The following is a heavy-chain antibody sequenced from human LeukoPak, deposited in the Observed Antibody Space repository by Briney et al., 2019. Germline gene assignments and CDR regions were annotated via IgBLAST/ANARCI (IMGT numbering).Heavy chain of an antibody. D-gene: IGHD3-3*01. CDR2: MNPNSGNT. Sequence: ASVKVSCKASGYTFTSYDINWVRQATGQGLEWMGWMNPNSGNTGYAQKFQGRVTMTRNTSISTAYMELSSLRSEDTAVYYCARGRYDSWSGYYSNGWFDPWGQGTLVTVSS. V-gene: IGHV1-8*01. CDR1: GYTFTSYD. CDR3: ARGRYDSWSGYYSNGWFDP. J-gene: IGHJ5*02.